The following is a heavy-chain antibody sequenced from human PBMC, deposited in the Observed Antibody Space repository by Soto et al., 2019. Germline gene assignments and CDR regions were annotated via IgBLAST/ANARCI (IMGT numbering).Heavy chain of an antibody. CDR1: GFIFSGFD. D-gene: IGHD1-7*01. CDR2: IWYDGSNK. V-gene: IGHV3-33*01. J-gene: IGHJ3*02. Sequence: QEHLVESGGGVVQPGRSLRLSCVASGFIFSGFDMHWVRQAPGKGLEWVSHIWYDGSNKYYADSVKGRFTSSRDNSKHTLYLQMNSLRAEDTAVYFCARGGEYNWKYAFNIWGQGTMVAVSS. CDR3: ARGGEYNWKYAFNI.